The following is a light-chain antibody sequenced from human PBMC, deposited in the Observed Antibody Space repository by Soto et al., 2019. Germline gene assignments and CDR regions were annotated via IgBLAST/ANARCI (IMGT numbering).Light chain of an antibody. Sequence: QSVLTQPPSASGTPGQRVTISCSGSSSNIGSNTVNWYQHLPGTAPKLLIYSNNQRISRVPDRFSGSKSGTSASLAISGLQSEDEADYYCAAWDDSLNGHVVFGGGTKLTVL. J-gene: IGLJ2*01. CDR2: SNN. V-gene: IGLV1-44*01. CDR1: SSNIGSNT. CDR3: AAWDDSLNGHVV.